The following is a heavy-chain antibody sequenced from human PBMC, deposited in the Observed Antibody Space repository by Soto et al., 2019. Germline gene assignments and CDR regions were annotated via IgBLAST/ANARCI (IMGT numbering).Heavy chain of an antibody. Sequence: GESLKISCKGSGYSFTSYWISWVRQMPGKGLEWMGRIDPSDSYTNYSPSFQGHVTISADKSISTAYLQWSSLKASDTAMYYCASLPQAAAGYYVMEVWGQGTTVTVFS. V-gene: IGHV5-10-1*01. CDR2: IDPSDSYT. CDR3: ASLPQAAAGYYVMEV. CDR1: GYSFTSYW. D-gene: IGHD6-13*01. J-gene: IGHJ6*02.